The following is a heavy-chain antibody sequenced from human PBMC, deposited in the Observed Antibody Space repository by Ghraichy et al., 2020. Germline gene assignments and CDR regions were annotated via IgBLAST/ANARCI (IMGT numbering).Heavy chain of an antibody. CDR2: ISHTGST. CDR1: GGSISSGGYS. Sequence: SETLSLTCAVSGGSISSGGYSWSWIRRPPGKGLEWMGYISHTGSTDYNPSLKGRATISVDKSKNQFSLRLSSVTAADTAVYYCARVGIAAAVPYFDYWGQGTLVTVSS. D-gene: IGHD6-13*01. V-gene: IGHV4-30-2*01. CDR3: ARVGIAAAVPYFDY. J-gene: IGHJ4*02.